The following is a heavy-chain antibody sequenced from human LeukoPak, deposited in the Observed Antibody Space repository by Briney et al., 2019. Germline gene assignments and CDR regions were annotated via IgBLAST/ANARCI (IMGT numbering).Heavy chain of an antibody. Sequence: GGSLRLSCAASGFTFSSDAMSWVRQAPGKGLKWVSAISGSGGSTYYADSVKGRFTISRDNSKNTLYLQMNSLRAEDTAVYYCAKAPAVAGTVDYWGQGTLVTVSS. CDR1: GFTFSSDA. J-gene: IGHJ4*02. V-gene: IGHV3-23*01. D-gene: IGHD6-19*01. CDR2: ISGSGGST. CDR3: AKAPAVAGTVDY.